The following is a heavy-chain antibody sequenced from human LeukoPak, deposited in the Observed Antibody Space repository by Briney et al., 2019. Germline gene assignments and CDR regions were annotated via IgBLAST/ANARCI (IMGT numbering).Heavy chain of an antibody. CDR2: VHLSGAT. CDR3: TRESGAFSPFGF. V-gene: IGHV4-4*02. D-gene: IGHD1-26*01. Sequence: SETLSLTCAVSGGSITTTNWWSWVRRPPGKGLEWIGEVHLSGATNYNPSLESRVSMSIDKSKNHLSLEVTSVTAADTAIYYCTRESGAFSPFGFWGQGTLLTVSS. CDR1: GGSITTTNW. J-gene: IGHJ4*02.